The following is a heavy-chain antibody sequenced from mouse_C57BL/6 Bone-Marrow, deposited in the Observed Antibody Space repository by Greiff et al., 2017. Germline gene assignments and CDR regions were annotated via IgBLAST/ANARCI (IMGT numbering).Heavy chain of an antibody. CDR1: GYTFTSYD. Sequence: VQLQQSGPELVKPGASVKLSCKASGYTFTSYDINWVKRRPGRGLEWIGWIYPRDGSTKNNEKFKGKATLTVDTSSSTAYMELHSLTSEDSAVYFCARLEFDGSSGDWYFDVWGTGTTVTVSS. J-gene: IGHJ1*03. V-gene: IGHV1-85*01. CDR2: IYPRDGST. D-gene: IGHD1-1*01. CDR3: ARLEFDGSSGDWYFDV.